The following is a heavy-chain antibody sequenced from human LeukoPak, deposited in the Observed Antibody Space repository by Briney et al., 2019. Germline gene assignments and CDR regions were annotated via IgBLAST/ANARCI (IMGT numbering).Heavy chain of an antibody. J-gene: IGHJ4*02. CDR1: GFTFSSYS. CDR3: ARAGDYVWGSYRYGYYFDY. Sequence: GGSLRLPCAASGFTFSSYSMNWVRQAPGKALEGVSYISSSISTIYYADSVKGRFNISRDNAKNSLYLQMSSLRAEDTAVYYCARAGDYVWGSYRYGYYFDYWGQGTLVTVSS. V-gene: IGHV3-48*04. D-gene: IGHD3-16*02. CDR2: ISSSISTI.